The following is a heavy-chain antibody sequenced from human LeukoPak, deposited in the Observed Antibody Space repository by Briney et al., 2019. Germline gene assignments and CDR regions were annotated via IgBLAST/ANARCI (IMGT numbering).Heavy chain of an antibody. V-gene: IGHV3-11*01. D-gene: IGHD2-2*02. CDR3: ARSYCSSTSCYKLFDY. CDR1: GFTVSDYY. J-gene: IGHJ4*02. CDR2: ISRSGSTI. Sequence: PGGSLRLSCAASGFTVSDYYMSWIRQAPGKGLEGVSYISRSGSTIYYADSVKGRFTISRDNAKNSLYLPMNSLRAEDTAVYYCARSYCSSTSCYKLFDYWGQGTLVTVSS.